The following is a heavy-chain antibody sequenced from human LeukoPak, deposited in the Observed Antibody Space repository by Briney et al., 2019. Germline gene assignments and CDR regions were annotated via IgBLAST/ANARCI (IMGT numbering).Heavy chain of an antibody. CDR3: ARDLPSSFDY. V-gene: IGHV3-33*01. Sequence: PGRSLRLSCAASGFTFSSHGMHWVRQAPGKGLEWVAVIWYDGSKRYYADSVKGRFTISRDDSKNTLYLQMNSLRDEDTAIYYCARDLPSSFDYWGQETRVTVSS. J-gene: IGHJ4*02. CDR2: IWYDGSKR. CDR1: GFTFSSHG.